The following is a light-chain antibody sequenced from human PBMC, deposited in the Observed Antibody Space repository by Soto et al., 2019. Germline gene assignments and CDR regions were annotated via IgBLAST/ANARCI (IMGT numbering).Light chain of an antibody. CDR1: QTVNTW. V-gene: IGKV1D-12*01. CDR3: QQANSFPMYT. J-gene: IGKJ2*01. Sequence: DIQLTQSPSSVSASVGDRVSITCRASQTVNTWLAWFQQKPGKAPKLLIYAASTLQSGVPSRFSGSGSGTDFTLTISSLQPDDFATYYCQQANSFPMYTFGQGTKLEIK. CDR2: AAS.